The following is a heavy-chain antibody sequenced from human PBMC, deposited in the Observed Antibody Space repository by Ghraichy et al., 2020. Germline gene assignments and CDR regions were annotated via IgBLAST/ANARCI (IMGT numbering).Heavy chain of an antibody. CDR2: ISWDGGST. Sequence: GGSLRLSCAASGFTFDDYTMHWVRQAPGKGLEWVSLISWDGGSTYYADSVKGRFTISRDNSKNSLYLQMNSLRTEDTALYYCAKAHQLLYTSRYYYYGMDVWGQGTTVTVSS. V-gene: IGHV3-43*01. J-gene: IGHJ6*02. CDR3: AKAHQLLYTSRYYYYGMDV. D-gene: IGHD2-2*02. CDR1: GFTFDDYT.